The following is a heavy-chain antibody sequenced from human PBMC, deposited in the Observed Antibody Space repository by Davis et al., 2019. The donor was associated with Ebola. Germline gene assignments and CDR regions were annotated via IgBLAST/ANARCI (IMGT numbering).Heavy chain of an antibody. CDR2: ISSSGGFT. CDR1: GFTFSSYS. V-gene: IGHV3-21*01. Sequence: GESLKISCAASGFTFSSYSMNWVRQAPGKGLEWVSYISSSGGFTKYADSVRGRFTISRDNAKNSLYLQMNSLRAEDTAVYYCARDSSGWDRGWFDPWGQGTLVTVSS. J-gene: IGHJ5*02. CDR3: ARDSSGWDRGWFDP. D-gene: IGHD6-19*01.